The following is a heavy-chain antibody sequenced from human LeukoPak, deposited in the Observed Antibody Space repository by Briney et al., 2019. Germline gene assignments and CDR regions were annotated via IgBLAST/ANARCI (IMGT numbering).Heavy chain of an antibody. Sequence: GAWLQSSSRGSGSGSTSYWTGWGGRLPGKGRVGRGSIYPGDADTTYSTSSQGEVTTSAHESISTAYLQWSSLKATDTAMYYCARHLVDYDSSGYYSTMTYAFDYWGQGTLVTVSS. CDR3: ARHLVDYDSSGYYSTMTYAFDY. CDR2: IYPGDADT. J-gene: IGHJ4*02. CDR1: GSGSTSYW. V-gene: IGHV5-51*01. D-gene: IGHD3-22*01.